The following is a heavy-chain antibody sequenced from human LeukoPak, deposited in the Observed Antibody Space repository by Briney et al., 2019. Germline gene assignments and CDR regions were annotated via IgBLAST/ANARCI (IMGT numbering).Heavy chain of an antibody. CDR1: GGSFSGYY. J-gene: IGHJ4*02. CDR2: INHSGST. V-gene: IGHV4-34*01. D-gene: IGHD6-13*01. Sequence: TSETLSLTCAVYGGSFSGYYWTWIRQPPGKGLEWIGEINHSGSTNYNPSLKSRVTISVDTSKNQFSLKLSSVTAADTAVYYCARRHSSSWCIDYWGQGTLVTVSS. CDR3: ARRHSSSWCIDY.